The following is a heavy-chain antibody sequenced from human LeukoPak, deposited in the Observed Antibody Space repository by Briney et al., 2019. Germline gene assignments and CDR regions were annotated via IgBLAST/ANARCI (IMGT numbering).Heavy chain of an antibody. CDR1: GGTFSSYA. Sequence: ASVKVSCKASGGTFSSYAISWVRQAPGQGLEWMGGIIPIFGTANYARKFQGRVTITADESTSTAYMELSSLRSEDTAVYYCARDGRYCGGDCYPIDAFDIWGQGTMVTVSS. V-gene: IGHV1-69*13. CDR2: IIPIFGTA. D-gene: IGHD2-21*02. J-gene: IGHJ3*02. CDR3: ARDGRYCGGDCYPIDAFDI.